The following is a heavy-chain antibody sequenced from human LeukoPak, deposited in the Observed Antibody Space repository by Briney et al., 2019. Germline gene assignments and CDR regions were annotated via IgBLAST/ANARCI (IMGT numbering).Heavy chain of an antibody. V-gene: IGHV3-15*01. Sequence: GGSIRLSCAASGFTFNNAWLNWVRQAPGKGPEWVGRIKSKTDGGTIEYAAPVKGRFTISRDDSKNTLDLQMNSLKTEDTAVYYCITGRYWGQGTLVTVSS. CDR1: GFTFNNAW. CDR3: ITGRY. CDR2: IKSKTDGGTI. J-gene: IGHJ4*02.